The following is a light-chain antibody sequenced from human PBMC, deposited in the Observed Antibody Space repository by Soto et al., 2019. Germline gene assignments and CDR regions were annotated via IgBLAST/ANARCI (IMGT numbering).Light chain of an antibody. J-gene: IGLJ2*01. CDR2: YDS. CDR3: QVWDSSSDHVV. CDR1: NIGSKS. V-gene: IGLV3-21*04. Sequence: SSELTQPPSVSVAPGKTARITCGGNNIGSKSVHWYQQKPGQAPVLVIYYDSDRHSGIPERFSGSNSGNTATLTISRVEAGDEAEYYCQVWDSSSDHVVFGGGTKLTVL.